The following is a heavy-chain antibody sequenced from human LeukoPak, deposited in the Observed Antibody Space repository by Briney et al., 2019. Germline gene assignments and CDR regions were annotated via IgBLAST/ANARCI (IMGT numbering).Heavy chain of an antibody. D-gene: IGHD3-22*01. J-gene: IGHJ4*02. Sequence: SETLSLTCTVSGGSISSYYWSWIRQPAGKGLEWIGRIYTSGNTNYNPSLKSRVTMSVDTSKNQFSLKLSSVTAADTAVYYCARLPYYYDSSGLDYWGQGTLVTVSS. CDR3: ARLPYYYDSSGLDY. CDR2: IYTSGNT. V-gene: IGHV4-4*07. CDR1: GGSISSYY.